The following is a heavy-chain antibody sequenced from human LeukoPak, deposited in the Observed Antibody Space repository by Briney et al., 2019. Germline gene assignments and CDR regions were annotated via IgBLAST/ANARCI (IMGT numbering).Heavy chain of an antibody. CDR3: AREIAVPGRDF. D-gene: IGHD6-19*01. J-gene: IGHJ4*02. CDR1: GFIFSSYS. V-gene: IGHV3-48*01. CDR2: ISSSSSTI. Sequence: GGSLRLSCAVSGFIFSSYSMNWVRQAPGKGLEWVSYISSSSSTIYYADSVKGRFTISRDNSKNSLYLQMNSLRAEDTAVYYCAREIAVPGRDFWGQGTLVTVSS.